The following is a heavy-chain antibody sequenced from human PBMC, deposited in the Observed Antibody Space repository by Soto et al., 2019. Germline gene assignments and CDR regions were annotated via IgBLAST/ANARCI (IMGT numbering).Heavy chain of an antibody. CDR3: ARGGFNYAS. J-gene: IGHJ5*02. Sequence: QVQLLQSGGGLVKPGGSLRLSCAASGFTFSSSYMSWIRQAPGKGLEWVAYISSSGVSMYYADSVKGRFTISRDNANNSLYLQMNSLRVEDTAVYYCARGGFNYASWVQGTLVTVSP. D-gene: IGHD5-18*01. CDR2: ISSSGVSM. V-gene: IGHV3-11*01. CDR1: GFTFSSSY.